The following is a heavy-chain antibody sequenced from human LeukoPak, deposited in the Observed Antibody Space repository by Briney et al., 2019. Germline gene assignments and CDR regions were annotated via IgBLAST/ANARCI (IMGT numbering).Heavy chain of an antibody. CDR1: GFTFSSYW. CDR3: ARVYYGSGSWFDY. J-gene: IGHJ4*02. D-gene: IGHD3-10*01. V-gene: IGHV3-21*01. Sequence: GGSLRLSCAASGFTFSSYWMTWVRQAPGKGLEWVSSISSSSSYIYYADSVKGRFTISRDNAKNSLYLQMNSLRAEDTAVYYCARVYYGSGSWFDYWGQGTLVTVSS. CDR2: ISSSSSYI.